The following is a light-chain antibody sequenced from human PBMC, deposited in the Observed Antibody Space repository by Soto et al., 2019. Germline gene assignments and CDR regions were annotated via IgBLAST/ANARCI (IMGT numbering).Light chain of an antibody. V-gene: IGKV3D-15*03. J-gene: IGKJ5*01. Sequence: SARTLPLHPAVRATLSCRAIQHVTTNNLAWYQQKPGQAPRLLIYGASNRATGIPDRFSGSGSGTEFTLTICIRLSECSAFYYGQQYKNMPLITFCQGTRLEIK. CDR1: QHVTTNN. CDR3: QQYKNMPLIT. CDR2: GAS.